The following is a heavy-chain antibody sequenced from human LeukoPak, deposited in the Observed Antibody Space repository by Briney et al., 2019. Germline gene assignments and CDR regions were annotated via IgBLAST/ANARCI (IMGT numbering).Heavy chain of an antibody. Sequence: GGSLRLSCEASGFTFSSYSMNWVRQAPGKGLEWISYISTSTTTIYYANPVKGRFTISRDNAKNSLYLQMNSLRAEDTAVYYCAELGITMIGGVWGKGTTVTISS. J-gene: IGHJ6*04. CDR1: GFTFSSYS. V-gene: IGHV3-48*04. D-gene: IGHD3-10*02. CDR3: AELGITMIGGV. CDR2: ISTSTTTI.